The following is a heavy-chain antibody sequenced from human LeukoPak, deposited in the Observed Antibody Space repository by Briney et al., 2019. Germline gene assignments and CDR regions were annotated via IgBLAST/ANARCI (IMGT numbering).Heavy chain of an antibody. CDR3: ARTAGWSYGFDY. CDR2: IYNSGTT. CDR1: GGSVSSGDYY. Sequence: SETLSLTCTVSGGSVSSGDYYWTWIRQHPGKGLEWIRYIYNSGTTYYNPSLESRVTLSGDTSKNQFSLKLSSVTAADTAVYYCARTAGWSYGFDYWGQGTLVTVSS. J-gene: IGHJ4*02. D-gene: IGHD3-16*01. V-gene: IGHV4-31*03.